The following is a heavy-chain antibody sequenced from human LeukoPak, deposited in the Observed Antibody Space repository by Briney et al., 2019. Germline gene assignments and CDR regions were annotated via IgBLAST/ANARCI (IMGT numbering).Heavy chain of an antibody. V-gene: IGHV1-3*01. CDR1: GYTFTAYA. Sequence: ASVKVSCKASGYTFTAYAIHWVRQAPGQRSEWMGWINAGNGNAKYSQKFQGRVTITSDTSASTAYMELSSLRSEDTAVYFCARVYCSSTSCQYYFDHWGQGTLVTVSS. D-gene: IGHD2-2*01. CDR3: ARVYCSSTSCQYYFDH. CDR2: INAGNGNA. J-gene: IGHJ4*02.